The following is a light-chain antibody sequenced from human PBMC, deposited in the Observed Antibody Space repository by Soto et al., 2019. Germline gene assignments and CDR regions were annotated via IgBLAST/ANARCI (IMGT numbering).Light chain of an antibody. CDR2: TAS. J-gene: IGKJ4*01. V-gene: IGKV1-5*03. CDR3: QEYNSDSGVT. CDR1: QSISSW. Sequence: DIQMTQSPSTLSASVGDRVTITCRASQSISSWLAWYQQKPGKAPNLLIYTASNLKSGVPSRFSGSGSGTEFTLTISSLQPDDFATYYCQEYNSDSGVTFGGGTKVETK.